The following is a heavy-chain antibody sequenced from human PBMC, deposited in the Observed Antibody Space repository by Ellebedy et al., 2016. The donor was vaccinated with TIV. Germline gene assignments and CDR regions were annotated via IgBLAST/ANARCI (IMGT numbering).Heavy chain of an antibody. CDR2: IYYTGRT. V-gene: IGHV4-39*01. CDR3: ARWFGELLYVRWFDP. Sequence: SETLSLTCTVSGGSLSSSSSYWGWIRQPPGKGLEWIGSIYYTGRTYQNPSLESRVTMSVDTSKDQFSLKLSSVSAADTAVYYCARWFGELLYVRWFDPWGQGTLVTVSS. CDR1: GGSLSSSSSY. D-gene: IGHD3-10*01. J-gene: IGHJ5*02.